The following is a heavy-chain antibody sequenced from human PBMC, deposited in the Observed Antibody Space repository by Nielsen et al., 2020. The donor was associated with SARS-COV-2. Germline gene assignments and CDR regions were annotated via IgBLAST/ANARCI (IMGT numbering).Heavy chain of an antibody. CDR3: ATLVVVTAYGMDV. D-gene: IGHD2-21*02. V-gene: IGHV3-9*01. Sequence: SLKISCAASGFTFDDYAMHWVRQAPGKGLEWVSGISWNSGSIGYADSVKGRFTISRDNAKNSLYLQMNSLRAEDTALYYCATLVVVTAYGMDVWGQGTTVTVSS. CDR1: GFTFDDYA. CDR2: ISWNSGSI. J-gene: IGHJ6*02.